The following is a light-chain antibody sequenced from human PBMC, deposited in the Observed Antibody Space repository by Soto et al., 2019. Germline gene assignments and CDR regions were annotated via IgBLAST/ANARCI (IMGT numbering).Light chain of an antibody. CDR3: QQYNSYSYT. CDR2: KAS. Sequence: DIQMTQSPSTLYASVGDRVTITCRASQSISSWLAWYQQKPGKAPNLLIYKASSLESGVPSRFSGSGSGTEFTLTISSLQPDDFATYYCQQYNSYSYTFGQGTKLEIK. V-gene: IGKV1-5*03. J-gene: IGKJ2*01. CDR1: QSISSW.